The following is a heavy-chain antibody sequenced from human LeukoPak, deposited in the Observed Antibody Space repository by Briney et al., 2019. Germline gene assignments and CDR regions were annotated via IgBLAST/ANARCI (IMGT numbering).Heavy chain of an antibody. D-gene: IGHD2-2*02. J-gene: IGHJ4*02. CDR2: IRFDGSHQ. CDR1: GFTFSSYV. V-gene: IGHV3-30*04. Sequence: GRSLRLSCAASGFTFSSYVMHWVRQAPGKGPEWVALIRFDGSHQEYAESVKGRFTISRDNSRNILYLQLNSLKTEGTAVYFCARDLAYQLLYSFDSWGPGTPVTVSS. CDR3: ARDLAYQLLYSFDS.